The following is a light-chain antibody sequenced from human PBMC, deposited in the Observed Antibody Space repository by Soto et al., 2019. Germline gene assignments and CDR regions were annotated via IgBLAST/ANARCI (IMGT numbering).Light chain of an antibody. CDR3: AAWDDSLKGVV. V-gene: IGLV1-44*01. CDR2: SRI. CDR1: SSNIGSNT. J-gene: IGLJ2*01. Sequence: QSVLTQPPSASGTPGQSVIISCSGSSSNIGSNTVNWYQQLPGSAPKLLVYSRIQRPSGVPDRFSDSKSGTSASLAISGLQSEDEADYYCAAWDDSLKGVVFGGGTKLTVL.